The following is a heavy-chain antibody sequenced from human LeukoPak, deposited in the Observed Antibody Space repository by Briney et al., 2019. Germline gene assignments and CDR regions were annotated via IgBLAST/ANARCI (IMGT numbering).Heavy chain of an antibody. D-gene: IGHD2-2*01. Sequence: PSETLSLTCTVSGGSISSYYWSWIRQPPGKGLEWIGYIYYSGSTNYNPSLKSRVTISVDTSKNQFSLKLSSVTAADTAVYYCARDFPSLIVVVPADPRSWFDPWSQGTLVAVSS. CDR2: IYYSGST. V-gene: IGHV4-59*01. CDR3: ARDFPSLIVVVPADPRSWFDP. CDR1: GGSISSYY. J-gene: IGHJ5*02.